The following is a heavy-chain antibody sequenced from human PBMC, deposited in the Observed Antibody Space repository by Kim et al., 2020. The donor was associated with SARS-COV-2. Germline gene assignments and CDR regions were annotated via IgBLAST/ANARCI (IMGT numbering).Heavy chain of an antibody. CDR3: ARRDSSSWEIDY. J-gene: IGHJ4*02. D-gene: IGHD6-13*01. V-gene: IGHV1-18*01. Sequence: NYAQKLQGRVTMTTDTSTSTAYMELRSLRSDDTAVYYCARRDSSSWEIDYWGQGTLVTVSS.